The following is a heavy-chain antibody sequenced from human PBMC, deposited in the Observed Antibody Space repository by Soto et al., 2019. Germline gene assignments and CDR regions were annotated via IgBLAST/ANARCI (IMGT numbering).Heavy chain of an antibody. D-gene: IGHD5-18*01. Sequence: EVQLLESGGGLVQPGGSLRLSCAASGFTFSSYAMSWVRQAPGKGLEWVSGISGSGGSTYYADSVKGRFTISRDNSKNTLYLQPNSLRAEDTAVYYCAKERGYNYGYDAMDVCGQGTTVTVSS. V-gene: IGHV3-23*01. CDR2: ISGSGGST. J-gene: IGHJ6*02. CDR3: AKERGYNYGYDAMDV. CDR1: GFTFSSYA.